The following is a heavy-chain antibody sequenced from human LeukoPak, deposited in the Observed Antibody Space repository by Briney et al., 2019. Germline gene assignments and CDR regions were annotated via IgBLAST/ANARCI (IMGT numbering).Heavy chain of an antibody. CDR1: GGSISSQY. CDR2: IYYSGNA. D-gene: IGHD3-10*01. Sequence: PSETLSLTCSVFGGSISSQYWSWVRQPPGKGLEWIGYIYYSGNANYNPSLKSRVTISVDTSKNQFSLKMTSVTAADTAVYYCARLYGSGSDFDFWGQGTMVTVSS. J-gene: IGHJ3*01. CDR3: ARLYGSGSDFDF. V-gene: IGHV4-59*08.